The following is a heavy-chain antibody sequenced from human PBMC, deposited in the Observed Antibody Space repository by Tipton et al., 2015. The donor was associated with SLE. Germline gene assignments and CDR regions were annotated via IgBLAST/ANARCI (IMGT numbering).Heavy chain of an antibody. Sequence: SLRLSCAASGFTFSSYGMNWVRQAPGKGLEWVSSISSSSSYIYYADSVKGRFTISRDNAKNSLYLQMNSLRAEDTAVYYCARDHDYGVYAFDIWEQGTMVGVSS. CDR1: GFTFSSYG. CDR3: ARDHDYGVYAFDI. V-gene: IGHV3-21*03. J-gene: IGHJ3*02. D-gene: IGHD4-17*01. CDR2: ISSSSSYI.